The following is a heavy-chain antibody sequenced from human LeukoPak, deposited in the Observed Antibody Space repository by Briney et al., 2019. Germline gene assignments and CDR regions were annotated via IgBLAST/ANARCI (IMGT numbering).Heavy chain of an antibody. V-gene: IGHV4-59*01. Sequence: SETLSLTCTVSGGSISSYYWSWIRQPPGKGLEWIGYIYYSGSTNYNPSLKSRVTISVDTSKNQFSLKLSSVTAADTAVYYCASGSGSYYDDAFDIWGQGTMVTVSS. D-gene: IGHD1-26*01. CDR3: ASGSGSYYDDAFDI. J-gene: IGHJ3*02. CDR2: IYYSGST. CDR1: GGSISSYY.